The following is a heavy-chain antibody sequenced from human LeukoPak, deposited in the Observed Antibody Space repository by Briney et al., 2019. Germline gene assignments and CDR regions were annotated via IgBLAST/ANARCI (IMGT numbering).Heavy chain of an antibody. D-gene: IGHD3-16*02. CDR3: ARGHDYVWGSYRYQAISPQAYNWFDP. CDR2: IKQDGSEK. Sequence: GGSLRLSCEASGFTFSSYWMSWVRQAPGKGLEWVANIKQDGSEKYYVDSVKGRFTISRDNAKNSLYLQMNSLRAEDTAVYYCARGHDYVWGSYRYQAISPQAYNWFDPWGQGTLVTVPS. V-gene: IGHV3-7*01. J-gene: IGHJ5*02. CDR1: GFTFSSYW.